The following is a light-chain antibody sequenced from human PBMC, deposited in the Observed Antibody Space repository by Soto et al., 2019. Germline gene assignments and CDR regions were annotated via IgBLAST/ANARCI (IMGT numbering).Light chain of an antibody. CDR3: QQYSSSQRT. Sequence: EIVLTQSPGTLSLSPGERATLSCRASQTVSSNFLVWYQQKAGQAPRLLIYGASSRATGIPDRLSGSGSGTDFTLTISRLEPEDFAVYYCQQYSSSQRTFGQGTKLEIK. V-gene: IGKV3-20*01. CDR1: QTVSSNF. J-gene: IGKJ2*02. CDR2: GAS.